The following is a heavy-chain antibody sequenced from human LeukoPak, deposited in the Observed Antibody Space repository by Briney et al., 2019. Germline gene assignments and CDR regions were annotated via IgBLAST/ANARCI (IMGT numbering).Heavy chain of an antibody. CDR1: GFAFDSRF. CDR3: ARGDSGTTTFDF. Sequence: GGSLRLSCAASGFAFDSRFMNWVRQAPGMGLQWVSFITPAGHRDYTDSVKGRFTITRDNSKNTVSLQMNSLRVDDSAIYFCARGDSGTTTFDFWGQGTLVTVSS. CDR2: ITPAGHR. J-gene: IGHJ4*02. V-gene: IGHV3-66*01. D-gene: IGHD3-10*01.